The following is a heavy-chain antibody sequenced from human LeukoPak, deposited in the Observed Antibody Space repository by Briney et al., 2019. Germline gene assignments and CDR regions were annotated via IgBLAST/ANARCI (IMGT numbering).Heavy chain of an antibody. V-gene: IGHV4-61*02. CDR2: IYTSGST. Sequence: SQTLSLTCTVSGGSISSGSYYWSWIRQPAGKGLEWIGRIYTSGSTNYNPSLKNRVTISVDTSKNQFSLKLSSVTAADTAVYYCARSRAVTFDYWGQGTLVTVSS. CDR1: GGSISSGSYY. J-gene: IGHJ4*02. D-gene: IGHD4-11*01. CDR3: ARSRAVTFDY.